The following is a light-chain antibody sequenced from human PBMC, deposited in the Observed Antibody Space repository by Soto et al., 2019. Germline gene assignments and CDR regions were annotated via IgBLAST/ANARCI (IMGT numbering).Light chain of an antibody. J-gene: IGKJ3*01. Sequence: EIVMTQSPATLSVSPGERATLSCRASQSVSSNLAWYQQRPGQAPRLLIYGASTRATGIPAGFSGSGSGTEFTLTISSLQSEDFAVYYCQHYNNCPLTFGPGNRVDIK. CDR3: QHYNNCPLT. V-gene: IGKV3-15*01. CDR2: GAS. CDR1: QSVSSN.